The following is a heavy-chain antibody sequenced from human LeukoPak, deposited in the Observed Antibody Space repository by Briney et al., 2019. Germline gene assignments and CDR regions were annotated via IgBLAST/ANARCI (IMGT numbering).Heavy chain of an antibody. Sequence: PGGSLRLSCVASGFSFSNNAMHWVRQAPGKGLEWVAVISDDGSNKYYVDSVKGRFAISRDNSINTLFLQVNSLRLEDTAVYYCAKGKRGFTYGPPGYWGQGTLVTVSS. CDR3: AKGKRGFTYGPPGY. J-gene: IGHJ4*02. CDR2: ISDDGSNK. V-gene: IGHV3-30*18. D-gene: IGHD3-10*01. CDR1: GFSFSNNA.